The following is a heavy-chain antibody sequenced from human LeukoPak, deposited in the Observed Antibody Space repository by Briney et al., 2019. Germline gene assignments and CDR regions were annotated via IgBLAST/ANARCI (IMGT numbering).Heavy chain of an antibody. D-gene: IGHD3-9*01. CDR3: ARVRVTGYSNFAY. J-gene: IGHJ4*02. CDR2: IYHSGNT. V-gene: IGHV3-53*01. CDR1: GFTISSYY. Sequence: GGSLRLSCAASGFTISSYYMAWVRQAPGKGLEWVSVIYHSGNTDYADSVEGRFTISRDNSKNTVYLQMSSLRAEDTAVYYCARVRVTGYSNFAYWGQGTLVTVSS.